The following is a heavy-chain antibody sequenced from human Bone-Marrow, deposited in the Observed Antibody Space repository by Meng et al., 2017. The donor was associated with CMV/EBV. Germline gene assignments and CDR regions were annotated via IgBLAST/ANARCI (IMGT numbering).Heavy chain of an antibody. Sequence: GSFSGDYWSWIRPPPGKGLEWIGEINHSGSTNYSPSLKSRVTISVDTSKKQFSLKLRSVTAADTAVYYCAREVYSSSLESFYGMDVWGQGTTVTVSS. V-gene: IGHV4-34*01. J-gene: IGHJ6*02. CDR1: GSFSGDY. D-gene: IGHD6-6*01. CDR3: AREVYSSSLESFYGMDV. CDR2: INHSGST.